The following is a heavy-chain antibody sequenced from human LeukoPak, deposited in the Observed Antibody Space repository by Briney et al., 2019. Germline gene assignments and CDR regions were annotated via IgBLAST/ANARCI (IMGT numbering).Heavy chain of an antibody. V-gene: IGHV3-30*04. CDR2: ISDDGSNK. Sequence: PGGSLRLSCAASGFTFSSFAMHWVRQAPGKGLEWVAVISDDGSNKYYGDSVKGRFTISRDNSKNTLYLQMNSLRAEDTAVYYCARDPSNSGNYYVLDYWGQGTLVPVSS. CDR3: ARDPSNSGNYYVLDY. CDR1: GFTFSSFA. D-gene: IGHD1-26*01. J-gene: IGHJ4*02.